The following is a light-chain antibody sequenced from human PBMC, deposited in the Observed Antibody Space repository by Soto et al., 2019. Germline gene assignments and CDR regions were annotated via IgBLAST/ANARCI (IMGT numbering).Light chain of an antibody. CDR1: DDITNY. J-gene: IGKJ4*01. CDR3: QQAHSFVT. Sequence: IQLTQSPSSLSASVGDRVTVTCRASDDITNYLAWYQQKPGKAPQLLIYSASTLQSGVPPRFSGSGSGTDFTLTITNLQPEDFATYFCQQAHSFVTFGGGTKVEMK. CDR2: SAS. V-gene: IGKV1-9*01.